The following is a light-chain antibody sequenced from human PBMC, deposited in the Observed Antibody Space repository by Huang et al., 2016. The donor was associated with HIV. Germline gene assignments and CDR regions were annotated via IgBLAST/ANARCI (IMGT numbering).Light chain of an antibody. V-gene: IGKV3-15*01. Sequence: EMVMTQSPATLSVSPGERVTPSCRASQSISRNLAWYQQKPGQAPRLLIYGASTRATGMPPRFSGGGSGTVFTLTISSLQSEDFAVYYCQQYDKWPPWTFGQGTKVEIK. CDR1: QSISRN. CDR2: GAS. CDR3: QQYDKWPPWT. J-gene: IGKJ1*01.